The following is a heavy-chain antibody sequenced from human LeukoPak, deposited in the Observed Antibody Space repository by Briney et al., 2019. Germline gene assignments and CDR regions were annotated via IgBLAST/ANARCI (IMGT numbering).Heavy chain of an antibody. D-gene: IGHD6-13*01. Sequence: TSETLSLTCAVYGGSFSGYYWSWIRQPPGKGLEWIGEINHSGSTNYNPSLKSRVTISVDTSKNQFSLRLSSVTAADTAVYYCARDLQGSSWFDYWGQGTLVTVSS. CDR1: GGSFSGYY. J-gene: IGHJ4*02. V-gene: IGHV4-34*01. CDR2: INHSGST. CDR3: ARDLQGSSWFDY.